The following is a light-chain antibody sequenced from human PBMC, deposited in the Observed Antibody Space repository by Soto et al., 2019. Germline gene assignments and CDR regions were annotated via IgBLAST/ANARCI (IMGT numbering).Light chain of an antibody. CDR1: QSASSNY. CDR3: QQYGSSSWA. V-gene: IGKV3-20*01. J-gene: IGKJ1*01. Sequence: ETVLTQSPGTLSLSPGERATLSCRASQSASSNYLAWYQQKPGQAPRLLIYGASSRATGIPDRFSGSGSGTDVTLTISRLEPEDFAVYYCQQYGSSSWAFGQGTKVEIK. CDR2: GAS.